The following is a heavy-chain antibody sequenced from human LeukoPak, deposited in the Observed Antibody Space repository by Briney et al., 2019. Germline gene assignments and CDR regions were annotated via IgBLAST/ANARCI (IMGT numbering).Heavy chain of an antibody. CDR2: IYYSGST. Sequence: PSETLSLTCTVSGGSISSYYWSWIRQPPGKGLEWIGYIYYSGSTNYNPSLKSRVTISVDTSKNPFSLKLSSLTPADTAVYFCARDHSSGLYFYSGGMDVWGQGTTVTVSS. CDR3: ARDHSSGLYFYSGGMDV. V-gene: IGHV4-59*01. CDR1: GGSISSYY. J-gene: IGHJ6*02. D-gene: IGHD6-19*01.